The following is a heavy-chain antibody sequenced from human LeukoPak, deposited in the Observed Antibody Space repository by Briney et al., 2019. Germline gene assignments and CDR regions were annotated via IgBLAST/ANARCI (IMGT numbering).Heavy chain of an antibody. CDR3: ARHTESAPLRSLKY. V-gene: IGHV5-51*01. D-gene: IGHD3-3*01. CDR2: IYPGDSDT. Sequence: AESLKISCSASGYNFSNYWIGWGRQIARKSLEWMGIIYPGDSDTRYSPSFQGQVTTSADNSIRTAYLQRSSLKASDTAVYYCARHTESAPLRSLKYWGQGTLVTVSS. CDR1: GYNFSNYW. J-gene: IGHJ4*02.